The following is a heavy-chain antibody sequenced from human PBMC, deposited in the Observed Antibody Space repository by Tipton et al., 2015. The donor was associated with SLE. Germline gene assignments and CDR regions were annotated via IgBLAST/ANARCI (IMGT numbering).Heavy chain of an antibody. J-gene: IGHJ4*02. CDR1: GGSIGSSSYY. CDR3: ASLLWGGWPFDH. V-gene: IGHV4-39*07. CDR2: THYSGST. Sequence: TLSLTCTVSGGSIGSSSYYWGWIRQPPGKGLEWIGTTHYSGSTFYNPSLKSRVTISLDTSKNQFSLKVNSVTAADTAVYYCASLLWGGWPFDHWGQGTLVTVSS. D-gene: IGHD6-19*01.